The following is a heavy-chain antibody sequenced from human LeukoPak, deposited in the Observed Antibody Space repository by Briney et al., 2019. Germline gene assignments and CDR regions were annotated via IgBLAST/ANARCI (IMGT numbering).Heavy chain of an antibody. CDR1: GYSISSGYH. J-gene: IGHJ4*02. CDR2: IYQSGST. CDR3: ARRRGGNYPSDY. D-gene: IGHD2-15*01. Sequence: SETLSLTCTVSGYSISSGYHWGWIRQPPGKGLEWIGNIYQSGSTYYNPSLKSRITISIDTSKNQFSLKLSSVTAADTAVYYCARRRGGNYPSDYWGQRTLVTVSS. V-gene: IGHV4-38-2*02.